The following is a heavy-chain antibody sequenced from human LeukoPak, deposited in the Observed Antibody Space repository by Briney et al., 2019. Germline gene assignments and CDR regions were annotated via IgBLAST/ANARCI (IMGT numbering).Heavy chain of an antibody. D-gene: IGHD2-15*01. CDR2: VSYSGST. V-gene: IGHV4-59*01. J-gene: IGHJ4*02. CDR1: GGSISGYY. Sequence: PSETLSLTCTVSGGSISGYYWTWIRQPPGNGLEYIGFVSYSGSTNYNPSLKSRVTISVDTSKNQFSLKLRSVTAADTAVYYCARDASGAFYFDYWGQGTLVTVSS. CDR3: ARDASGAFYFDY.